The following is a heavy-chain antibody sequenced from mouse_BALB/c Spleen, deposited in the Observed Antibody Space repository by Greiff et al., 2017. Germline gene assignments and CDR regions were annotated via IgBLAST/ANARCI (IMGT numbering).Heavy chain of an antibody. Sequence: EVHLVESGGGLVKPGGSLKLSCAASGFAFSSYDMSWVRQTPEKRLEWVAYISSGGGSTYYPDTVKGRFTISRDNAKNTLYLQMSSLKSEDTAMYYCARAYYGNYEAWFAYWGQGTLVTVSA. D-gene: IGHD2-10*01. CDR3: ARAYYGNYEAWFAY. J-gene: IGHJ3*01. CDR2: ISSGGGST. CDR1: GFAFSSYD. V-gene: IGHV5-12-1*01.